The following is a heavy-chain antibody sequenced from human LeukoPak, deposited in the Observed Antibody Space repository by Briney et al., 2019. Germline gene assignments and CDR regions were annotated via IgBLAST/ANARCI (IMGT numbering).Heavy chain of an antibody. V-gene: IGHV1-69*13. CDR3: ARARYYYDSRGYSHFDY. CDR1: GGTFSSYA. J-gene: IGHJ4*02. CDR2: IIPIFGTA. D-gene: IGHD3-22*01. Sequence: ASVKVSCKASGGTFSSYAISWVRQAPGQGLEWMGGIIPIFGTANYAQKFQGRVTITADESTSTAYMELSSLRSEDTAVYYCARARYYYDSRGYSHFDYWGQGTLVTVSS.